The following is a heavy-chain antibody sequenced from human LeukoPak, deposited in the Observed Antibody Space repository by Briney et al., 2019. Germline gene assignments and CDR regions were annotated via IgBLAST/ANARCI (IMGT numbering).Heavy chain of an antibody. CDR3: ARDIGPLTMLI. CDR2: IKEDGSDK. CDR1: GFTFSTYW. V-gene: IGHV3-7*01. D-gene: IGHD3-10*02. J-gene: IGHJ3*02. Sequence: GGSLRLSCAVSGFTFSTYWMSWVRQAPGKGLEWVANIKEDGSDKYYVDSVKGRFTISRDNAKNSLYLQMNSLRAEDTAVYYCARDIGPLTMLIWGQGTMVTVSS.